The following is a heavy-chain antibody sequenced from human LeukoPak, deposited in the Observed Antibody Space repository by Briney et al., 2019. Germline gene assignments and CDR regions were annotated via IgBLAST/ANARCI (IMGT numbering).Heavy chain of an antibody. Sequence: SETLSLTCAVYGGSFSGYYWSWIRQPPGKGLEWIGETNHSGSTNYNPSLKSRVTISVDTSKNQFSLKLSSVTAADTAVYYCARGRSLRFLEWAPYYYYGMDVWGQGTTVTVSS. CDR2: TNHSGST. CDR3: ARGRSLRFLEWAPYYYYGMDV. V-gene: IGHV4-34*01. J-gene: IGHJ6*02. CDR1: GGSFSGYY. D-gene: IGHD3-3*01.